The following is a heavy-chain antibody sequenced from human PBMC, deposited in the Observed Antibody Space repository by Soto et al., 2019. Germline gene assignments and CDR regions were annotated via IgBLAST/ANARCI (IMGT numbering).Heavy chain of an antibody. CDR1: GLTFNNAW. J-gene: IGHJ4*02. V-gene: IGHV3-15*01. CDR2: IKSNSEGGTT. D-gene: IGHD1-26*01. Sequence: EVPLVESGGGLVKPGGSLRLSCAASGLTFNNAWMSWVRQAPGKGLEWVGRIKSNSEGGTTDYAAPVKGRFTISRDDSKNTLSLQMNSLKSEDTALYYCTAGVGTSDFDYWGQGTLVTVSS. CDR3: TAGVGTSDFDY.